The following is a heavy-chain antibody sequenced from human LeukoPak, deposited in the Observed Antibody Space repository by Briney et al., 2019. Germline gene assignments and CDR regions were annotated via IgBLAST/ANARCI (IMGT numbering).Heavy chain of an antibody. V-gene: IGHV1-2*02. J-gene: IGHJ5*02. D-gene: IGHD5-18*01. CDR1: GYPFTTYY. CDR2: INPNSGGT. Sequence: GASVKVSCKASGYPFTTYYMHWLRQAPGQGLEWMGWINPNSGGTNYAQKFQGRVTMTRDTSISTAYMELSRLRSDDTAVYYCARDFRAAMVSDWFDPWGQGTLVTVSS. CDR3: ARDFRAAMVSDWFDP.